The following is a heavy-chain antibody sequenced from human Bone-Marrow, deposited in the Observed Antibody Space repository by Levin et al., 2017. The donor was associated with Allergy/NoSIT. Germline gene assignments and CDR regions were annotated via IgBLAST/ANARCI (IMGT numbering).Heavy chain of an antibody. CDR3: ARLPSATTYFDS. CDR2: IYHSGTT. CDR1: TGSIHTSNFF. V-gene: IGHV4-39*01. J-gene: IGHJ4*02. Sequence: PSETLSLTCIVSTGSIHTSNFFWGWVRQPPGKGLEWIGTIYHSGTTYYNPSLKSRVTMSVDTSKNQLSLGLTSVTAAATAVYYCARLPSATTYFDSWGQGVPVIVS. D-gene: IGHD4-17*01.